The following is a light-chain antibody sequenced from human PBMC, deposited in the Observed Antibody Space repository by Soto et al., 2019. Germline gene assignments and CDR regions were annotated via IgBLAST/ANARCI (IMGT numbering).Light chain of an antibody. CDR1: SSDVGGYNY. J-gene: IGLJ2*01. CDR2: DVN. CDR3: SSHSSSSTLVV. Sequence: QSALSQPASMSGSPGQSITISCTGTSSDVGGYNYVSWYRQYPGKAPKLIIYDVNNRPSEVSNRFSGSKSGNTASLTISGLQGVDEADYYCSSHSSSSTLVVFGGGTKVTVL. V-gene: IGLV2-14*03.